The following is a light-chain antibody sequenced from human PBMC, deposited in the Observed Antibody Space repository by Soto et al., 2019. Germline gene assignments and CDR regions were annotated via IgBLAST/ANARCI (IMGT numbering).Light chain of an antibody. Sequence: QSVLTQPPSVSAGPGQTVIISCIGSSSNIGAPYDVNWYRQLPGTVPKLLIYGNHNRPSGVPDRFSGSKSGTSASLAITGLQAEDEADYYCQSYDSSLSGYVFGTGTKVTVL. CDR2: GNH. CDR3: QSYDSSLSGYV. J-gene: IGLJ1*01. V-gene: IGLV1-40*01. CDR1: SSNIGAPYD.